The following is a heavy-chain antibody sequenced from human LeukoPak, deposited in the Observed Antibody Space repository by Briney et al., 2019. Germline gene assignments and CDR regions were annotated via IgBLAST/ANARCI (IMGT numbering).Heavy chain of an antibody. J-gene: IGHJ4*02. CDR2: ISGSGGST. Sequence: GGSLRLSCAASGFTFSSYAMSWVRQAPGKGLEWVSAISGSGGSTYYADSVKGRFTISRDNAKNSLYLQMNSLRAEDTALYYCARDYDPGLGLLVPDYWGQGTLVTVSS. CDR3: ARDYDPGLGLLVPDY. V-gene: IGHV3-23*01. CDR1: GFTFSSYA. D-gene: IGHD6-13*01.